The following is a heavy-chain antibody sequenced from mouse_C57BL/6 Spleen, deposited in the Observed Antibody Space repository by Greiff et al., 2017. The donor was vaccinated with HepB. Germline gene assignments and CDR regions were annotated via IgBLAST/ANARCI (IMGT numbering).Heavy chain of an antibody. CDR3: AKEGYYGGYYFDY. CDR2: IWRGGST. D-gene: IGHD1-1*01. V-gene: IGHV2-5*01. CDR1: GFSLTSYG. J-gene: IGHJ2*01. Sequence: QVQLKESGPGLVQPSQSLSITCTVSGFSLTSYGVHWVRQSPGKGLEWLGVIWRGGSTDYNAAFMSRLSITKDNSKSQVFFKMNSLQADDTAIYYCAKEGYYGGYYFDYWGQGTTLTVSS.